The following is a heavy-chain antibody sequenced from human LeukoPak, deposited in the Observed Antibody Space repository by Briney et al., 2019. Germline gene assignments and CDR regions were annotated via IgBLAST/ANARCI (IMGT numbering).Heavy chain of an antibody. CDR2: INHSGST. CDR3: ARHRGLYYYGSGSYYPRWFDP. J-gene: IGHJ5*02. Sequence: SETPSLTCAVYGGSFSGYYWSWIRQPPGKGLEWIGEINHSGSTNYNPSLKSRVTISVDTSKNQFSLKLSSVTAADTAVYYCARHRGLYYYGSGSYYPRWFDPWGQGTLVTVSS. V-gene: IGHV4-34*01. CDR1: GGSFSGYY. D-gene: IGHD3-10*01.